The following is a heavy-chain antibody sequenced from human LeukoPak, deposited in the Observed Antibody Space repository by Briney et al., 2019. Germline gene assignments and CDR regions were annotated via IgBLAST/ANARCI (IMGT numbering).Heavy chain of an antibody. V-gene: IGHV3-48*01. Sequence: GGSLRLSCAASGFTFNNYAMNWVRQAPGKGLEWISYIGIDSGNTKYADSVRGRFTISADKAKNSLYLQMNSLRVEDTAVYYCARDHNYAFDNWGQGTLVSVAS. D-gene: IGHD1-1*01. CDR3: ARDHNYAFDN. J-gene: IGHJ4*02. CDR1: GFTFNNYA. CDR2: IGIDSGNT.